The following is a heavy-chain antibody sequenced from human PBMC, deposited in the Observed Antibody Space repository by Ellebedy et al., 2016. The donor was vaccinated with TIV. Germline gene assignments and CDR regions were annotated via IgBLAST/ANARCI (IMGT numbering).Heavy chain of an antibody. CDR1: GYIFTGYY. Sequence: AASVKVSCKASGYIFTGYYMHWVRQAPGQGLEWMGCTNPNTGGTKSAQTFQGRVTMTRGTSISTAYMELSRLRSDDTAVYYCARRRRIAGAGTDQWYFDLWGRGTLVSVSS. V-gene: IGHV1-2*02. CDR2: TNPNTGGT. D-gene: IGHD6-19*01. J-gene: IGHJ2*01. CDR3: ARRRRIAGAGTDQWYFDL.